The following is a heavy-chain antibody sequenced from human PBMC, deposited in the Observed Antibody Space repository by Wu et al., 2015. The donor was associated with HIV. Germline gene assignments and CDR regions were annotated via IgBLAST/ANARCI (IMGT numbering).Heavy chain of an antibody. V-gene: IGHV1-2*02. D-gene: IGHD3-22*01. J-gene: IGHJ4*02. CDR2: INPNRGGT. Sequence: QVLLVQSGPEVKKPGASVKVSCKASGYTFTDYYIYWVRQAPGQGLEWMGWINPNRGGTKYAQKMQGRVSMTRDTSINTVYMELSGLTSDDTAFYYCARLQGLNGYYSNADFWGQGTLVTVSS. CDR3: ARLQGLNGYYSNADF. CDR1: GYTFTDYY.